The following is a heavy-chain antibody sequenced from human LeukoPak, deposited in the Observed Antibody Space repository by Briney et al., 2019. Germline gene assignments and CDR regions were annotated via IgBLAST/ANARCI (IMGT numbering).Heavy chain of an antibody. Sequence: QAGGSLRLSCAASGFTFSSYAMSWVRQAPGKGLEWVSAISGSGGSTYYADSVKGRFTISRDNSKNTLYLQMNSLGAEDTAVYYCARASYYDFWSGYFGYWGQGTLVTVSS. CDR3: ARASYYDFWSGYFGY. V-gene: IGHV3-23*01. CDR1: GFTFSSYA. D-gene: IGHD3-3*01. CDR2: ISGSGGST. J-gene: IGHJ4*02.